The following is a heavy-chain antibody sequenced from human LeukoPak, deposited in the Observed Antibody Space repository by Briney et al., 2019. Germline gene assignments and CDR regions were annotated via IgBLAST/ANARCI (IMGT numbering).Heavy chain of an antibody. CDR3: ARGLFWSGYYPSVYYYYMDV. Sequence: KPSETLSLTCNVSGGSISRSSFYWGWIRQTPGKGLEWIGTIYYTGTTYYNPSLKSRVTISVDTSKNQFSLKLSSVTAADTAVYYCARGLFWSGYYPSVYYYYMDVWGKGTTVTVSS. CDR2: IYYTGTT. V-gene: IGHV4-39*07. CDR1: GGSISRSSFY. D-gene: IGHD3-3*01. J-gene: IGHJ6*03.